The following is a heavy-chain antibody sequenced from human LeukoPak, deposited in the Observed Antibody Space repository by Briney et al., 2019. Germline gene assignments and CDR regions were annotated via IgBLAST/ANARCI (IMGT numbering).Heavy chain of an antibody. D-gene: IGHD2-21*01. CDR2: ISSSSSTI. Sequence: GGSLRLSCAASGFTFSSYGMTWVRQAPGKGLEWVSYISSSSSTIYYADSVKGRFTISRDNAKNSLYLQLNSLRAEDTAVYYCARDGDLLIPFYFDYWGQGTLVTVSS. V-gene: IGHV3-48*01. CDR1: GFTFSSYG. J-gene: IGHJ4*02. CDR3: ARDGDLLIPFYFDY.